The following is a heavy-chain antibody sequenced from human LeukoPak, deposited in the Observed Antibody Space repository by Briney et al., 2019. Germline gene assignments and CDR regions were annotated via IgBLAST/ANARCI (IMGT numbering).Heavy chain of an antibody. Sequence: ASVKVSCKASGGTFSSYTISWVRQAPGQGLEWMGWISAYNGNTNYAQKLQGRVTMTTNTSTSTAYMELRSLRSDDTAVYYCARHFGKGSGGWYNFDYWGQGTLVTVSS. J-gene: IGHJ4*02. D-gene: IGHD6-19*01. CDR1: GGTFSSYT. V-gene: IGHV1-18*01. CDR3: ARHFGKGSGGWYNFDY. CDR2: ISAYNGNT.